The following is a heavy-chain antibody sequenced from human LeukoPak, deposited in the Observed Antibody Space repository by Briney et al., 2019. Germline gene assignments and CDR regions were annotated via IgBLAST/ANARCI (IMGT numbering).Heavy chain of an antibody. V-gene: IGHV3-23*01. D-gene: IGHD1-20*01. CDR1: GFTFTSYA. CDR3: AKQKGPGITGYDAFDI. J-gene: IGHJ3*02. Sequence: GGSLRLSCAASGFTFTSYAMNWVRQAPGKGLEWVSTISGSGAHSYYPDSVKGRFTISRDNSKNTVYLQMDSLRAEDTAVYYCAKQKGPGITGYDAFDIWGQGTMVTVSS. CDR2: ISGSGAHS.